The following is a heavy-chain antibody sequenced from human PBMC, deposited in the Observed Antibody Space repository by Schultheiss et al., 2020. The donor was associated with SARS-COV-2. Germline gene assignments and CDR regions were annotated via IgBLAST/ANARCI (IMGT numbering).Heavy chain of an antibody. J-gene: IGHJ4*02. D-gene: IGHD2-15*01. CDR2: IYYSGST. CDR1: GGSISSYY. CDR3: ARRDVVVVAATPSPLYYFDY. V-gene: IGHV4-59*12. Sequence: SETLSLTCTVSGGSISSYYWSWIRQPAGKGLEWIGYIYYSGSTNYNPSLKSRVTISVDTSKNQFSLKLSSVTAADTAVYYCARRDVVVVAATPSPLYYFDYWGQGTLVTVSS.